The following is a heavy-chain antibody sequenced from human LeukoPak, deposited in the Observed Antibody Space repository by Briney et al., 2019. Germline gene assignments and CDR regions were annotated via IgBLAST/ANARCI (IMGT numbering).Heavy chain of an antibody. CDR3: AKDFLAGSWYYFDY. CDR1: GFTFSSYG. J-gene: IGHJ4*02. Sequence: GGSLRLSCAASGFTFSSYGMHGVRQAPGKGLEWVAVIWYGGSNKYYADSVKGRFTISRDNSKNTLYLQMNSLRAEDTAVYYCAKDFLAGSWYYFDYWGQGTLVTVSS. CDR2: IWYGGSNK. V-gene: IGHV3-33*06. D-gene: IGHD6-13*01.